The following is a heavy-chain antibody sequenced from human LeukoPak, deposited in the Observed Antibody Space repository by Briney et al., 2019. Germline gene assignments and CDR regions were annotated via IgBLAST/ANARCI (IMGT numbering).Heavy chain of an antibody. CDR1: GFTFSYFG. Sequence: GGSLRLSCAASGFTFSYFGMHWVRQAPGKGLEWVSAIWYDGSHKFYIDSVKGRFTISRDNSKNTLYLQMSSLRAGDTAVYYCAKDVETALLIATQINPFDYWGQGTLVTVSS. D-gene: IGHD5-18*01. J-gene: IGHJ4*02. CDR2: IWYDGSHK. V-gene: IGHV3-33*06. CDR3: AKDVETALLIATQINPFDY.